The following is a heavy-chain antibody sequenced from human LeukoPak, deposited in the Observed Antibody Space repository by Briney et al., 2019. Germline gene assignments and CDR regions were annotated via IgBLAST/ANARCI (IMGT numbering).Heavy chain of an antibody. Sequence: SETLSLTCTVSDDSINNYYWSWIRQPAGKGLEWIGHIWTSGSTNYNPSLKSRVTISVDTSKNQFSLKLSSVTAADTAVYYCARGPQDHEDAFDIWGQGTMVTVSS. J-gene: IGHJ3*02. D-gene: IGHD1-14*01. V-gene: IGHV4-4*07. CDR2: IWTSGST. CDR3: ARGPQDHEDAFDI. CDR1: DDSINNYY.